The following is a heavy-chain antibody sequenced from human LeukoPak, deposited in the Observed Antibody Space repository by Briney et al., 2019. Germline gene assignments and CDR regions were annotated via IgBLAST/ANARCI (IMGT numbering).Heavy chain of an antibody. J-gene: IGHJ4*02. D-gene: IGHD6-13*01. CDR2: IHYSGST. CDR3: ARGGGGSWYGTVDY. V-gene: IGHV4-59*01. CDR1: GGSISSYY. Sequence: SETLSLTCSVSGGSISSYYWSWIRQTPGKGLEWIGYIHYSGSTNYNPSLKSRVTISVDTSKNQFSLNLSSVTAADTAVYYCARGGGGSWYGTVDYWGQGTLVTVSS.